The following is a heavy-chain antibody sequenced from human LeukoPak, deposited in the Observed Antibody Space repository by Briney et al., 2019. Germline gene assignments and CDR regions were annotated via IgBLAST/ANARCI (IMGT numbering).Heavy chain of an antibody. CDR1: GFTFSSYG. V-gene: IGHV3-30*19. D-gene: IGHD3-9*01. J-gene: IGHJ4*02. CDR3: ARVRVILTTMASFSY. Sequence: GSLRLSCAASGFTFSSYGMHWVRQAPGKGLEWVAVISNDGTEKYYADSVKGRFTISRDNSENTLYLQLNSLRPDDTAVYYCARVRVILTTMASFSYWGLGTLVTVSS. CDR2: ISNDGTEK.